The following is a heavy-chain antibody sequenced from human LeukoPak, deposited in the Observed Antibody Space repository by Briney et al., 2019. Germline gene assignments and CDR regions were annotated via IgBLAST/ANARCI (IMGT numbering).Heavy chain of an antibody. D-gene: IGHD3-3*01. CDR1: GFTFSSYA. V-gene: IGHV3-23*01. CDR2: ISGSGGST. CDR3: AKGTDYDFWSGYSNYFDY. J-gene: IGHJ4*02. Sequence: PGGSLRLSCAASGFTFSSYAMSWVRQAPGKGLEWVSAISGSGGSTYYADSVKGRFTISRDNSKNTLYLQMNSLRAEDTAVYYCAKGTDYDFWSGYSNYFDYWGQGTLVTVSS.